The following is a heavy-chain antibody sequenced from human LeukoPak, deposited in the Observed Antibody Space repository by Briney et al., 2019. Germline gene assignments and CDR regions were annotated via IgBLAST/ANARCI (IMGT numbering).Heavy chain of an antibody. CDR3: AKRDGYNSNPLKD. CDR1: GFTFSIYA. Sequence: SGGSLRLSCAASGFTFSIYAMGWVRQAPGKGLEWVSAISGSGSSTYYADSVKGRFTISRDNSKNTLYLQMNSLRAEDTALYYCAKRDGYNSNPLKDWGQGTLVTVSS. J-gene: IGHJ4*02. CDR2: ISGSGSST. V-gene: IGHV3-23*01. D-gene: IGHD5-24*01.